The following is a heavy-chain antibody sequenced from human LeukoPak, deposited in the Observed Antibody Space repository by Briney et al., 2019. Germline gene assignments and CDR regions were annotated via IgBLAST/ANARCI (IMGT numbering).Heavy chain of an antibody. CDR1: EFTFSSYA. CDR2: ISASGGST. Sequence: PGGSLRLSCAASEFTFSSYAMTWVRQAPGKGLEGVSAISASGGSTYYADSVKGRFTISRDNSKNTLYLQMNSLRAEDTAVYCCAKAKTAGTSRYYYYGMDVWDQGTTVTVSS. J-gene: IGHJ6*02. V-gene: IGHV3-23*01. D-gene: IGHD6-13*01. CDR3: AKAKTAGTSRYYYYGMDV.